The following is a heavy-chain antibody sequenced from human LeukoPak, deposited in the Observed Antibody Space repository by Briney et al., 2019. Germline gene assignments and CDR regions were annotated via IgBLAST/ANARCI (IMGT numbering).Heavy chain of an antibody. J-gene: IGHJ6*02. CDR1: GFTFSSYE. CDR3: ARDYGAGMDV. Sequence: GGSLRLSCAASGFTFSSYEMNWVRQAPGKGLEWVSYISSSGSTIYYADSVKGRFTISRDNARNSLYLQMNSLRAEDTAVYYCARDYGAGMDVWGQGTTVTVSS. D-gene: IGHD4-17*01. CDR2: ISSSGSTI. V-gene: IGHV3-48*03.